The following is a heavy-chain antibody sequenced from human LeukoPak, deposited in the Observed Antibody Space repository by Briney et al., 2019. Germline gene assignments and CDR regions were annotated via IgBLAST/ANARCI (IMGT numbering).Heavy chain of an antibody. V-gene: IGHV1-8*03. Sequence: ASVKVSCKASGYTFTGYYMHWVRQAPGQGLEWMGWMNPNSGNTGYAQKFQGRVTITRNTSISTAYMELSSLRSEDTAVYYCARVFLGYSSSYMDVWGKGTTVTVSS. CDR2: MNPNSGNT. CDR1: GYTFTGYY. D-gene: IGHD6-13*01. CDR3: ARVFLGYSSSYMDV. J-gene: IGHJ6*03.